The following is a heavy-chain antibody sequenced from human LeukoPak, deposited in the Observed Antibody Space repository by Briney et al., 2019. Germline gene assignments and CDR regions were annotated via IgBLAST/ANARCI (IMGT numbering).Heavy chain of an antibody. D-gene: IGHD5-18*01. CDR2: IYPGDSDT. V-gene: IGHV5-51*01. CDR1: GYSFTSYW. Sequence: GKSLKISCKGSGYSFTSYWIGWVRQMPGKGLEWMGIIYPGDSDTRYSPSFQGQVTISADKSISTAYLQWSSLKASDTAMYYCARPDTAMVYLGSLDIWGQGTMVTVSS. CDR3: ARPDTAMVYLGSLDI. J-gene: IGHJ3*02.